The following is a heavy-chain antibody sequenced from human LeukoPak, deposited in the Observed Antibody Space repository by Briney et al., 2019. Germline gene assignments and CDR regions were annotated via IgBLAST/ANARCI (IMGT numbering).Heavy chain of an antibody. CDR1: GGSFSGYY. V-gene: IGHV4-34*01. CDR2: INHSGST. Sequence: PSETLSLTCAVYGGSFSGYYWSWIRQPPGKGLEWIGEINHSGSTNYNPSLKSRVTISVDTSKNQFSLKLSSVTAADTAVYYCARGRGPYGGDCSGGSCYSYYYYGMDVWGQGTTVTVSS. J-gene: IGHJ6*02. D-gene: IGHD2-15*01. CDR3: ARGRGPYGGDCSGGSCYSYYYYGMDV.